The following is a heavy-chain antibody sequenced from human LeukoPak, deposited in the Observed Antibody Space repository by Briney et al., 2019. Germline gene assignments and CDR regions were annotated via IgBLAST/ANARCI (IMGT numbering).Heavy chain of an antibody. J-gene: IGHJ6*02. CDR2: ISAYNGNT. Sequence: AASVTVSCKASGYTFTSYGISWVRQAPGQGLEWMGWISAYNGNTNYAQKLQGRVTMTTDTSTSTAYMELRSLRSDDTAVYYCARVGNDVRYYGMDVWGQGTTVTVSS. V-gene: IGHV1-18*01. CDR3: ARVGNDVRYYGMDV. CDR1: GYTFTSYG. D-gene: IGHD4-23*01.